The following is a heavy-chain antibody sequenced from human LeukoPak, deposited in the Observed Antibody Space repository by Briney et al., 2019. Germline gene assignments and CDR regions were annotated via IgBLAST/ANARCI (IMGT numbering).Heavy chain of an antibody. CDR1: GGTFSSYA. J-gene: IGHJ5*02. Sequence: GASVKVSCKASGGTFSSYAISWVRQAPGQGLEWMGGIIPIFGTANYAQKFQGRVTITTDESTSTAYMELSSLRSEDTAVYYCASRTTVTTNWFDPWGQEPWSPSPQ. CDR3: ASRTTVTTNWFDP. CDR2: IIPIFGTA. D-gene: IGHD4-11*01. V-gene: IGHV1-69*05.